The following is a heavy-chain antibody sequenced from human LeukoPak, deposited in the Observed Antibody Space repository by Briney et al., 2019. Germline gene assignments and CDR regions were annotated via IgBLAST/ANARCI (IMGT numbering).Heavy chain of an antibody. CDR3: ARGFGQTYYYYMDV. J-gene: IGHJ6*03. Sequence: ASVKVSCKASGYTFTGYLMHWVRQAPGQGLEWMGWINPNSGDTKYAQKFQGRVTMTRDTSTSTAYMELRSLRSDDTAVYYCARGFGQTYYYYMDVWGKGTTVTVSS. V-gene: IGHV1-2*02. D-gene: IGHD3-16*01. CDR2: INPNSGDT. CDR1: GYTFTGYL.